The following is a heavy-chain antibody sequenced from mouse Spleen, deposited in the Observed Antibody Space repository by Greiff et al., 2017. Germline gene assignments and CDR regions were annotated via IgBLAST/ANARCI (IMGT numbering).Heavy chain of an antibody. CDR1: GYTFTDYN. CDR2: INPNNGGT. J-gene: IGHJ3*01. D-gene: IGHD1-1*01. V-gene: IGHV1-22*01. Sequence: VQLQQSGPELVKPGASVKMSCKASGYTFTDYNMHWVKQSHGKSLEWIGYINPNNGGTSYNQKFKGKATLTVNKSSSTAYMELRSLTSEDSAVYYCARDYDGSSWFAYWGQGTLVTVSA. CDR3: ARDYDGSSWFAY.